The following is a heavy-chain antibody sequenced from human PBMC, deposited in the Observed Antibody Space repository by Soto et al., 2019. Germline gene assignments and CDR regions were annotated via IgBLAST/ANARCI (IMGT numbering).Heavy chain of an antibody. D-gene: IGHD6-19*01. CDR3: ARERSIIAVAGTREHYPDY. J-gene: IGHJ4*02. CDR1: GGSFSGYY. Sequence: SETLSLTCAVYGGSFSGYYWSWIRQPPGKGLEWIGEINHSGSTNYNPSLKSRVTISVDTSKNQFSLKLSSVTAADTAVYYCARERSIIAVAGTREHYPDYWGQGTLVTVSS. CDR2: INHSGST. V-gene: IGHV4-34*01.